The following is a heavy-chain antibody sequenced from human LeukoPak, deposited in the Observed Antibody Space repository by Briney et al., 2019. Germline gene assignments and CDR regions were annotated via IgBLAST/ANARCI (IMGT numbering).Heavy chain of an antibody. V-gene: IGHV1-69*13. CDR3: ARVGGSYSSDAFDI. Sequence: AASVTVSCKASGGTFSSYAISWVRQAPGQGLEWMGGIIPIFGTANYAQKFQGRVTITADESTSTAYMELSSLRSEDTAVYYCARVGGSYSSDAFDIWGQGTMVTVSS. J-gene: IGHJ3*02. CDR2: IIPIFGTA. D-gene: IGHD1-26*01. CDR1: GGTFSSYA.